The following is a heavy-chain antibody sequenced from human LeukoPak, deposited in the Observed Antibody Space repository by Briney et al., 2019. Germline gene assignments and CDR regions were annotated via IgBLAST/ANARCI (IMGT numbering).Heavy chain of an antibody. CDR3: ARSTGGAAAGPDY. Sequence: GSLRLSCAASGFPFSSYAMHWVRPAPGKGLEWVAVISYDGSNKYYADSVKGRFTISRDNSKNTLYLQMNSLRAEDTAVYYCARSTGGAAAGPDYWGQGTLVTVSS. J-gene: IGHJ4*02. CDR1: GFPFSSYA. D-gene: IGHD6-13*01. CDR2: ISYDGSNK. V-gene: IGHV3-30-3*01.